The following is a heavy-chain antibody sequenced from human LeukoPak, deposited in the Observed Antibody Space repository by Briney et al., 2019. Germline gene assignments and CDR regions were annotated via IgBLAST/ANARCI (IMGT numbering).Heavy chain of an antibody. CDR2: IYYSGST. V-gene: IGHV4-39*01. Sequence: SETLSLTCTVAAGSISSSSYYWGWLRQPPWKGLEWIGTIYYSGSTYYNPSLKSRVTISVDTSKNQFSLKLSSVTAADTAVYYRARLDSIHLITYWGQGTLVTVSS. J-gene: IGHJ4*02. CDR3: ARLDSIHLITY. CDR1: AGSISSSSYY. D-gene: IGHD3-16*01.